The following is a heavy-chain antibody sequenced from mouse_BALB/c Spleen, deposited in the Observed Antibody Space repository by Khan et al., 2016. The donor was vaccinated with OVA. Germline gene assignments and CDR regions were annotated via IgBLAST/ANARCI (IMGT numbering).Heavy chain of an antibody. CDR1: GFTFSSFG. V-gene: IGHV5-17*02. Sequence: EVELVESGGGLVQPGGSRKLSCAASGFTFSSFGMHWVRQAPEKGLEWVAYISSGSATIYYADTVKGRFTISRDNPKNTPFLQMTSLRSEDMAMYYCARREAMDYWGQGTSVTVSS. J-gene: IGHJ4*01. CDR2: ISSGSATI. CDR3: ARREAMDY.